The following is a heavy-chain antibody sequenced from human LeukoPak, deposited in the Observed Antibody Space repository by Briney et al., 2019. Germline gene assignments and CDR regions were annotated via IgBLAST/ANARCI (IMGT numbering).Heavy chain of an antibody. CDR3: ARMMIYEPNEYGDYEGNAFDI. J-gene: IGHJ3*02. CDR2: ISSSSSYI. CDR1: GFTFSSYS. D-gene: IGHD4-17*01. V-gene: IGHV3-21*01. Sequence: PGGSLRLSCAASGFTFSSYSMNLVRQAPGKGLEWVSSISSSSSYIYYADSVKGRFTISRDNAKNSLYLQMNSLRAEDTAVYYCARMMIYEPNEYGDYEGNAFDIWGQGTMVTVSS.